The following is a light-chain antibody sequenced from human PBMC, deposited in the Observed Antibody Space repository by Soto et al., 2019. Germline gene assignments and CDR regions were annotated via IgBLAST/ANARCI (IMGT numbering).Light chain of an antibody. CDR1: QSISTN. CDR2: AAS. Sequence: EIVMTQSPATLSVSPGERATLSCRASQSISTNVAWYQQKPGQAPRLLIYAASTRATGIPGRFSGSGSGTEFSLTISSLQSEDFAVYYCQQYNSWPPTWAFGQGTKVEFK. CDR3: QQYNSWPPTWA. J-gene: IGKJ1*01. V-gene: IGKV3-15*01.